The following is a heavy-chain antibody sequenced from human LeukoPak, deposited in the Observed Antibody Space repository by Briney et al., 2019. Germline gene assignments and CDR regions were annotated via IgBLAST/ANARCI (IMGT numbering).Heavy chain of an antibody. V-gene: IGHV4-4*02. CDR3: AREGDSSGYYYLFDY. CDR1: GGSISSSNW. J-gene: IGHJ4*02. Sequence: SGTLSLTCAVSGGSISSSNWWSWVRQPPGKGLEWIGEIYHSGSTHYNPSLKSRVTISVDTSKNQFSLKLSSVTAADTAVYYCAREGDSSGYYYLFDYWGQGTLVTVSS. CDR2: IYHSGST. D-gene: IGHD3-22*01.